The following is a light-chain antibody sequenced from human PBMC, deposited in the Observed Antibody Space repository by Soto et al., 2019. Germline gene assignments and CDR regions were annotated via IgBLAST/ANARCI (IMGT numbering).Light chain of an antibody. V-gene: IGLV2-14*01. CDR1: SSDIGGYNY. J-gene: IGLJ2*01. CDR2: DVN. Sequence: QSALTQPASVSGSPGQSITISCTGTSSDIGGYNYVSWFQQHPGKAPKLIIYDVNNRPPGVSNRFSGSKSGTTASLAISGLQAEDEAEYFCSSYAGTNTLVLFGGGTKLTVL. CDR3: SSYAGTNTLVL.